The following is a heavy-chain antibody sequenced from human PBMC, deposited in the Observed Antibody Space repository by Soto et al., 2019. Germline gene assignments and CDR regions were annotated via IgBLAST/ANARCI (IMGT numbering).Heavy chain of an antibody. CDR1: GFAASSNY. Sequence: PGGSLRLSCAVSGFAASSNYMSWLRQAPRKGLEWVSRISGGGGNTKYADSVKGRFTISRDNSKNTVYLQMNSLRVEDTAVYYCTFSDSTGSLEYWGQGTQVTVSS. J-gene: IGHJ4*02. CDR2: ISGGGGNT. V-gene: IGHV3-23*01. D-gene: IGHD3-22*01. CDR3: TFSDSTGSLEY.